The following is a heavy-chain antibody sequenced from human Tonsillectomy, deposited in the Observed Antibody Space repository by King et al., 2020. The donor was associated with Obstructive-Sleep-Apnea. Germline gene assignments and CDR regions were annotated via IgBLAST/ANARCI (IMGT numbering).Heavy chain of an antibody. Sequence: VQLVESGGGLVQPGESLRLSCAASGFPFSSYAMSWVRQAPGKGLEWVSAITGSGVSTYYADSVKGRFTISRDNSKNTLYLQMNSLRAEDTAVYYCAKEGDYYYVISGYPGAFDIWGQGTMVTVSS. V-gene: IGHV3-23*04. J-gene: IGHJ3*02. CDR1: GFPFSSYA. CDR2: ITGSGVST. CDR3: AKEGDYYYVISGYPGAFDI. D-gene: IGHD3-22*01.